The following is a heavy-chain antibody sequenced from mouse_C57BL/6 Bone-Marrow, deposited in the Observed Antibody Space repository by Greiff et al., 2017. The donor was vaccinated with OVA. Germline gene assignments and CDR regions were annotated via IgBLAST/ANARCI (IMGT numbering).Heavy chain of an antibody. Sequence: VKLMESGPGLVQPSQSLSITCTVSGFSLTSYGVHWVRQSPGKGLEWLGVIWRGGSTDYNAAFMSRLSITKDNSKSQVFFKMNSLQADDTAIYYCAKKGLYGSSPYYAMDYWGQGTSVTVSS. J-gene: IGHJ4*01. CDR2: IWRGGST. D-gene: IGHD1-1*01. CDR1: GFSLTSYG. V-gene: IGHV2-5*01. CDR3: AKKGLYGSSPYYAMDY.